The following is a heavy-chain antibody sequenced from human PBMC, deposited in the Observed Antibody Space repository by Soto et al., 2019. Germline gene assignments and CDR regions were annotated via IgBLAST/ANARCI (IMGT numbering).Heavy chain of an antibody. J-gene: IGHJ4*02. CDR3: ARDLSGSGD. CDR2: ISYDGSNK. CDR1: GFAFSSYA. V-gene: IGHV3-30-3*01. D-gene: IGHD3-10*01. Sequence: QVQLVESGGGVVQPGRSLRLSCAASGFAFSSYAMHWFRQAPGKGLEWVAVISYDGSNKYYADSVKGRFTISRDNSKNTLYLQMNSLRAEDTAVYYCARDLSGSGDWGQGTLVTVSS.